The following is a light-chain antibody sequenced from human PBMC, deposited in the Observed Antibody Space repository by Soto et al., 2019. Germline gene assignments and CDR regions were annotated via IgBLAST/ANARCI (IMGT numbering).Light chain of an antibody. CDR3: QTWATGIRV. V-gene: IGLV2-8*01. Sequence: QSALTQPPSASGSPGQSVTISCTGTSSDIGGYNSVSWYQQHPGKAPRLMIYEVNKRPSGVPDRFSGSSSGAEHYLTISSLQSEDEADYYCQTWATGIRVFGGGTKLTVL. CDR2: EVN. CDR1: SSDIGGYNS. J-gene: IGLJ3*02.